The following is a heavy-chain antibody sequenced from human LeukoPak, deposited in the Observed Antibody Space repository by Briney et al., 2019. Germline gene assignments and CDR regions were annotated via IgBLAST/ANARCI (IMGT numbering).Heavy chain of an antibody. Sequence: GGSLRLSCAASRFTFSSYAMHWVRQAPGKGLEWVTVISYDGSDKYYADSVKGRLTISRDNSKNTLYLQMNSLRPEDTAVYYCARGAPLGLRTHFDYWGQGTLVTVSS. J-gene: IGHJ4*02. V-gene: IGHV3-30*04. CDR2: ISYDGSDK. CDR1: RFTFSSYA. CDR3: ARGAPLGLRTHFDY. D-gene: IGHD1-1*01.